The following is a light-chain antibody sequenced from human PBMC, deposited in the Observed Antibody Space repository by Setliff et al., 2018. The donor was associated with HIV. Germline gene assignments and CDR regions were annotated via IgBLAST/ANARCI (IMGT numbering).Light chain of an antibody. CDR1: QSVSSN. Sequence: EIVMTQSPATLSVSPGERATLSCRASQSVSSNLAWYQQKPGQAPRLLIYDASTRATGIPARFSGSGSGTEFTLTISSLQSEDFVVYYCQQYNNWPPWTFGQGTKVDIK. CDR2: DAS. V-gene: IGKV3-15*01. CDR3: QQYNNWPPWT. J-gene: IGKJ1*01.